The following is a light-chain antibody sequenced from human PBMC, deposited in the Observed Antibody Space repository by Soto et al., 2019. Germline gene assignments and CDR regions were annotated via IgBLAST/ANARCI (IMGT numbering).Light chain of an antibody. CDR1: QNINSH. V-gene: IGKV1-39*01. Sequence: DIQMTQSPSSLSASLGDRVTITCRASQNINSHLNWYQQKPGKAPKVLIYAASRLQSGVPSRFSGSGSGTEFTLTISSLVPEDFATYYCQQSHITTLFTFGKGTKLEIK. CDR2: AAS. CDR3: QQSHITTLFT. J-gene: IGKJ2*01.